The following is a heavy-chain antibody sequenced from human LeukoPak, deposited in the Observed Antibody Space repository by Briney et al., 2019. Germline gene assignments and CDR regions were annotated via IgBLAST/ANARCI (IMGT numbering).Heavy chain of an antibody. J-gene: IGHJ5*01. CDR3: ARERRTFSGLDS. Sequence: GGSLRLSCAASGFTFSDYYMSWIRQAPGKGLEWVSSISGSGRTIYYADSVKGRFTISRDNAKNSLYLQMNSLRAEDTAMYYCARERRTFSGLDSWSQGTLVTVSS. CDR2: ISGSGRTI. CDR1: GFTFSDYY. V-gene: IGHV3-11*04. D-gene: IGHD6-19*01.